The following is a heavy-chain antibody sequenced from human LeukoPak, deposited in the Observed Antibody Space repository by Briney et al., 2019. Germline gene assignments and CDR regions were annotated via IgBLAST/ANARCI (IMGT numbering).Heavy chain of an antibody. CDR1: GGSFSGYY. D-gene: IGHD3-9*01. J-gene: IGHJ6*04. Sequence: SETLSLTCAVYGGSFSGYYWSWIRQPPGKGLEWIGEINHSGSTNYNPSLKSRVTISVDTSKNQFSLKLSSVTAADTAVYYCARGDRGCDILTGYYRRPGSYGMDVWGKGTTVTVSS. CDR3: ARGDRGCDILTGYYRRPGSYGMDV. V-gene: IGHV4-34*01. CDR2: INHSGST.